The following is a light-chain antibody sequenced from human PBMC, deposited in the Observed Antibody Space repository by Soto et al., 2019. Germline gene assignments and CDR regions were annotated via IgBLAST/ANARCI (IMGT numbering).Light chain of an antibody. CDR2: KTS. CDR1: QNVNIW. CDR3: LQYNSAPPYT. Sequence: DIQVTQSPSTLSAFVGDRVILTCRASQNVNIWLAWYQQRPRKAPKLLIYKTSSLESGVPSRFSGSGSGTEFTLTISSLETDDFGTYFCLQYNSAPPYTFGQGTKLEIK. J-gene: IGKJ2*01. V-gene: IGKV1-5*03.